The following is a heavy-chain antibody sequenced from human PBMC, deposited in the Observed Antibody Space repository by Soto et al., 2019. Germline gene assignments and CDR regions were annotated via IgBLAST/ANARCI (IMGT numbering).Heavy chain of an antibody. CDR2: IYYSGST. Sequence: SETLSLTCTVSGGSISSSSYYWGWIRQPPGKGLEWIGSIYYSGSTYYNPSLKSRVTISVDTSKNQFSLKLSSVTAADTAVYYCARHYQWLFNYYYYGMDVWGQGTTVTVS. D-gene: IGHD3-22*01. CDR1: GGSISSSSYY. J-gene: IGHJ6*02. CDR3: ARHYQWLFNYYYYGMDV. V-gene: IGHV4-39*01.